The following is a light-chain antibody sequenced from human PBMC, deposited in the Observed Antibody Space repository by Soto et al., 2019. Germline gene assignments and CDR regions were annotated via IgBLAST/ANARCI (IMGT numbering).Light chain of an antibody. J-gene: IGLJ3*02. Sequence: QSALTQPASVSGSPGQSITISCTGTSSDLGTYNLVSWYQQHPGKAPKLTIYEATKRPSGVSNRFSCSKSGNTASLTISGLQAEDEADYYCCSYAGGSTLVFGGGTKLTVL. CDR2: EAT. CDR1: SSDLGTYNL. V-gene: IGLV2-23*01. CDR3: CSYAGGSTLV.